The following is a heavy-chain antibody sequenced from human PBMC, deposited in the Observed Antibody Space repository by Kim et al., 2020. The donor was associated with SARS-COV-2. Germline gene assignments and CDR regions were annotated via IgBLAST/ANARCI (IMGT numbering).Heavy chain of an antibody. CDR2: ISYDGSNK. Sequence: GGSLRLSCAASGFTFSSYAMHWVRQAPGKGLEWVAVISYDGSNKYYADSVKGRFTISRDNSKNTLYLQMNSLRAEDTAVYYCAREMADGYNSGDYWGQGTLVTVSS. D-gene: IGHD5-12*01. V-gene: IGHV3-30-3*01. CDR1: GFTFSSYA. CDR3: AREMADGYNSGDY. J-gene: IGHJ4*02.